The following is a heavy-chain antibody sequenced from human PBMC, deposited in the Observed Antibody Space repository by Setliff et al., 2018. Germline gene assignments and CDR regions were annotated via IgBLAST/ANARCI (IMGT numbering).Heavy chain of an antibody. Sequence: GGSLRLSCAASGFTVSTFSMHWVRQTPVKGLEWVATISDDGSNEFYADSVNGRFTVLRDNSKNTLYLQMSRLRPEDTGIYYCAKVKKPLIRGSGFDYWGRGTLVTVSS. CDR3: AKVKKPLIRGSGFDY. CDR2: ISDDGSNE. D-gene: IGHD2-8*01. CDR1: GFTVSTFS. J-gene: IGHJ4*02. V-gene: IGHV3-30*18.